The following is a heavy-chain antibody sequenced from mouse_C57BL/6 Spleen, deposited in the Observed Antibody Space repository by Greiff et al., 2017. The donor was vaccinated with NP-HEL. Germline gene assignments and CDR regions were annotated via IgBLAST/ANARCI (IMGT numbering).Heavy chain of an antibody. J-gene: IGHJ4*01. V-gene: IGHV1-50*01. CDR1: GYTFTSYW. Sequence: QVQLQQPGAELVKPGASVKLSCKASGYTFTSYWMQWVKQRPGQGLEWIGEIDPSDSYTNYTQKFKGKATLTVDTSSSTAYMQLSSLTSEDSAVDYCARYYGSRRDYYAMDYGGQGTSGTVSS. CDR3: ARYYGSRRDYYAMDY. CDR2: IDPSDSYT. D-gene: IGHD1-1*01.